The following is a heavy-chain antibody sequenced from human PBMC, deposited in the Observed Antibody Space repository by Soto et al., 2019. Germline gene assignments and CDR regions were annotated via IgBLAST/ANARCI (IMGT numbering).Heavy chain of an antibody. CDR1: GGSISSGGYY. Sequence: SETLSLTCTVSGGSISSGGYYWSWIRQHPGKGLEWIGYIYYSGSTYYNPSLKSRVTISVDTSKNQFSLKRSSVTAADTAVYYCARVFGDYTNWFDPWGQGTLVTVSS. J-gene: IGHJ5*02. V-gene: IGHV4-31*03. CDR3: ARVFGDYTNWFDP. D-gene: IGHD4-17*01. CDR2: IYYSGST.